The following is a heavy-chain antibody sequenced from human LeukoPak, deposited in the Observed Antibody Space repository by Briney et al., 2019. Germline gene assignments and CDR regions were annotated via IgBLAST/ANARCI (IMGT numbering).Heavy chain of an antibody. CDR2: IKSKTDGGTT. J-gene: IGHJ5*02. Sequence: PGGSLRLSRAASGFTFSNAWMNWVRQAPGKGLEWVGRIKSKTDGGTTDYAAPVKGRFTIPRDDSKNTLYLQMNSLKTEDTAVYYCTTDPIYRVAVTPWGQGTLVTVSS. V-gene: IGHV3-15*07. CDR3: TTDPIYRVAVTP. D-gene: IGHD4-11*01. CDR1: GFTFSNAW.